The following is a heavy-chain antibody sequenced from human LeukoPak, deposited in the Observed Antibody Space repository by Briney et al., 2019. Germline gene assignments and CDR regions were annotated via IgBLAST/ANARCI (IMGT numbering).Heavy chain of an antibody. CDR1: GGSISSYY. Sequence: PSETLSLTCTVSGGSISSYYWSWIRQPPGKGLEWIGYIYYSGSTNYNPSLKSRVTISAETSKNEFSLKLRSVTAADTAVYYCARVTGYRIEDYFDYWGQGTLVTVSS. CDR3: ARVTGYRIEDYFDY. CDR2: IYYSGST. D-gene: IGHD6-13*01. V-gene: IGHV4-59*01. J-gene: IGHJ4*02.